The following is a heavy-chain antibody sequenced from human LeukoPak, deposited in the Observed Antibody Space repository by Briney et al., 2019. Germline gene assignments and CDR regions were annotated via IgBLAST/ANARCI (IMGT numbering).Heavy chain of an antibody. J-gene: IGHJ4*02. V-gene: IGHV1-69*04. D-gene: IGHD3-22*01. CDR1: GGTFSSYA. CDR3: ARVPHYYDSSGYYPFDY. CDR2: IIPIFGIA. Sequence: SVKVSCKASGGTFSSYAISWVRQAPGQGLEWMGRIIPIFGIANYAQKFQGRVTITADKPTSTAYMELSSLRSEDTAVYYCARVPHYYDSSGYYPFDYWGQGTLVTVSS.